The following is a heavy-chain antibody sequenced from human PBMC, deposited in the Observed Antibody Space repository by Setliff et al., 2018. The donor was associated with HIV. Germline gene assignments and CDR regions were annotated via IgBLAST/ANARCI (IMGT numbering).Heavy chain of an antibody. Sequence: ASVKVSCKASGGTVNSQALNWARQAPGQGLEWMGGYIPTLHITRYAENIHRGRVTISADTSTSTVYLDLKGLKTEDTAVYYCARGGTYFERWFPPTYYMDLWGEGTSVTVSS. CDR3: ARGGTYFERWFPPTYYMDL. CDR1: GGTVNSQA. J-gene: IGHJ6*03. CDR2: YIPTLHIT. V-gene: IGHV1-69*10. D-gene: IGHD3-9*01.